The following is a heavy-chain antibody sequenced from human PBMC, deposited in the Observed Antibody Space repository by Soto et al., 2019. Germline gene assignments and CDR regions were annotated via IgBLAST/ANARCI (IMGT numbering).Heavy chain of an antibody. CDR2: IIPILGIA. CDR1: GGTFSSYT. CDR3: ARDGTVVVPAAGLDY. D-gene: IGHD2-2*01. J-gene: IGHJ4*02. Sequence: QVQLVQSGAEVKKPGSSVKVSCKASGGTFSSYTISWVRHAPGQGLEWMGRIIPILGIANYAQKFQGRVTITADKSTSTAYMELSSLRSEDTAVYYCARDGTVVVPAAGLDYWGQGTLVTVSS. V-gene: IGHV1-69*08.